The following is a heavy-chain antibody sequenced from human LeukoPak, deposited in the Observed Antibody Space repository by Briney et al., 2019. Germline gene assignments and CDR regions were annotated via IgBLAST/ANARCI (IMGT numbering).Heavy chain of an antibody. J-gene: IGHJ5*01. D-gene: IGHD1-26*01. CDR2: VYNSGGT. Sequence: PSETLSLACTVPGGSISSSNSYWGWIRQPPGKGLEWIGGVYNSGGTSYNPSLKSRAIISKDTSKDQVSLRLSSVTVADTAVYYCARHRVVGTTRGRGFDSWGQGTLVIVSS. CDR3: ARHRVVGTTRGRGFDS. CDR1: GGSISSSNSY. V-gene: IGHV4-39*01.